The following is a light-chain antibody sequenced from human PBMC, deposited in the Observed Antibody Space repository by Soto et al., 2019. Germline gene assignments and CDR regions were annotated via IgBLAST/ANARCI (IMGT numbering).Light chain of an antibody. Sequence: EILMTQSPVTLSVSPGERATLSCWASQSVGRSLAWYQQKPGQAPRLLIYSASSRATGIPDRFSGSGSGTDFTLTISRLEPEDFAVYHCQQYGSSPRITFGQGTRLEIK. J-gene: IGKJ5*01. CDR3: QQYGSSPRIT. CDR1: QSVGRS. V-gene: IGKV3-20*01. CDR2: SAS.